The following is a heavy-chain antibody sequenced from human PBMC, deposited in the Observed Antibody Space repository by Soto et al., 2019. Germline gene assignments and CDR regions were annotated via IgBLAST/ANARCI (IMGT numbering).Heavy chain of an antibody. V-gene: IGHV4-34*01. CDR3: TRGLAGNYYDSSGYCYFDY. J-gene: IGHJ4*02. D-gene: IGHD3-22*01. Sequence: SETLSLTCAVYGGSFSGYYWSWIRQPPGKGLEWIGEINHSGSTNYNPSLKSRVTISVDTSKHQFSLKLSSVTAADTAVYYCTRGLAGNYYDSSGYCYFDYWGQGTLVT. CDR2: INHSGST. CDR1: GGSFSGYY.